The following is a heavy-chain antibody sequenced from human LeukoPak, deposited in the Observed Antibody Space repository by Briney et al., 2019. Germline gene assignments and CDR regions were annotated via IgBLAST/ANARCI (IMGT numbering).Heavy chain of an antibody. CDR2: INPNSGGT. CDR3: ARGYYGSGGEFDY. CDR1: GYTFTGYY. D-gene: IGHD3-10*01. V-gene: IGHV1-2*02. Sequence: ASVKVSCKASGYTFTGYYTHWVRQAPGQGLEWMGWINPNSGGTNYAQKFQGRVTMTRDTSISTAYMELSRQRSDDTAVYYCARGYYGSGGEFDYWGQGTLVTVSS. J-gene: IGHJ4*02.